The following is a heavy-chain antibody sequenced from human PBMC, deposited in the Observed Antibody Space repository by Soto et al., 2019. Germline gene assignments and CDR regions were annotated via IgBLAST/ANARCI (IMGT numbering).Heavy chain of an antibody. CDR3: AREGYDGSGTVHLYYYYMDV. CDR1: GFTFSSYS. V-gene: IGHV3-21*01. D-gene: IGHD3-10*01. Sequence: GGSLRLSCAASGFTFSSYSMNWVRQAPGKGLEWVSSISSSSSYIYYADSVKGRFTISRDNAKNSLYLQMNSLRAEDTAVYYCAREGYDGSGTVHLYYYYMDVWGKGTTVTVSS. CDR2: ISSSSSYI. J-gene: IGHJ6*03.